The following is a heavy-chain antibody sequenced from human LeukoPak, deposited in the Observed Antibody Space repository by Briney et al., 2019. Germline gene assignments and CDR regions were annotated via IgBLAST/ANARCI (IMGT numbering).Heavy chain of an antibody. D-gene: IGHD3-3*01. CDR3: ARAPPTTIFGVVIIPGYGMDV. CDR1: GGSFSGYY. CDR2: INHSGST. Sequence: SETLSLTCAVYGGSFSGYYWSWIRQPPGKGLEWIGEINHSGSTNYNPSLKSRVTISVDTSKNQFSLKLSSVTAADTAVYYCARAPPTTIFGVVIIPGYGMDVWGQGTTVTVSS. V-gene: IGHV4-34*01. J-gene: IGHJ6*02.